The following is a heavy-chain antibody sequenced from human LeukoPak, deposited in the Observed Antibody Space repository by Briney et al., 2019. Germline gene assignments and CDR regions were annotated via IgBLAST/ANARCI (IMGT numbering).Heavy chain of an antibody. CDR2: ISYEGGTQ. Sequence: PAGSLTLSCAASGVTLSPYGMHWVRQAPGKGLEWVAVISYEGGTQHYADSVKGRFIISRDNPRNTLYLQMNILRTEDTAVYYCAKEGTPQVSTWYDVWGQGTQVIVSS. J-gene: IGHJ4*02. CDR1: GVTLSPYG. V-gene: IGHV3-30*18. D-gene: IGHD6-13*01. CDR3: AKEGTPQVSTWYDV.